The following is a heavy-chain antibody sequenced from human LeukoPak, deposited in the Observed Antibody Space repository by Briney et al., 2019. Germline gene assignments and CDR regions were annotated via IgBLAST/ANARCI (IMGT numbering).Heavy chain of an antibody. CDR2: ISSSSSYI. CDR3: ARDKHCGGGSCYLPGFDP. V-gene: IGHV3-21*01. D-gene: IGHD2-15*01. CDR1: GFTFSSYS. J-gene: IGHJ5*02. Sequence: NAGGSLRLSCAASGFTFSSYSMNWVRQAPGKGLEWVSSISSSSSYIYYADSVKGRFTISRDNAKNSLYLQMNSLRAEDTAVYYCARDKHCGGGSCYLPGFDPWGQGTLVTVSS.